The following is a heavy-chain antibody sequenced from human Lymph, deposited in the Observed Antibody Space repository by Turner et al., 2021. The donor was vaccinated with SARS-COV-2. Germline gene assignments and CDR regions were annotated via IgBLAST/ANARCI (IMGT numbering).Heavy chain of an antibody. CDR1: GFTFSSYG. V-gene: IGHV3-33*01. CDR2: KWYDGSNK. D-gene: IGHD5-12*01. CDR3: ARVKGYNGYDLRYYYGMDV. J-gene: IGHJ6*02. Sequence: QVQLVESGGGVVQPGRSLRLSCAASGFTFSSYGMHWVRQAPGKGLEWVAVKWYDGSNKYYADSGKGRFTISRENSKNTLYLQMNSLRAEDTAVYYCARVKGYNGYDLRYYYGMDVWGQGTTVTVSS.